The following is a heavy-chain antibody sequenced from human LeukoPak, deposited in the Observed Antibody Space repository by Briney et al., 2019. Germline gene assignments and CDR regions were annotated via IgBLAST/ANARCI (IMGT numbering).Heavy chain of an antibody. V-gene: IGHV4-34*01. J-gene: IGHJ4*02. CDR2: INHSGST. CDR1: GGSFSGYY. Sequence: SETQSLTCAVYGGSFSGYYWSWIRQPPGKGLEWIGEINHSGSTNYNPSLKSRVTISVDTSKNQFSLKLSSVTAADTAVYYCARLAQGSGTYGFDYWGQGTLVTVSS. CDR3: ARLAQGSGTYGFDY. D-gene: IGHD3-10*01.